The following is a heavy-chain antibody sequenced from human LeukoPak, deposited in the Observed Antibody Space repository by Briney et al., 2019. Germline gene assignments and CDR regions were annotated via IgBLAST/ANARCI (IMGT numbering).Heavy chain of an antibody. CDR2: IYHSGST. V-gene: IGHV4-30-2*01. Sequence: SETLSLTCAVSGGSISSGGYSWSWIRQPPGKGLEWIGYIYHSGSTYYNPSLKSRVTISVDTSKNQFSLKLSSVTAAGTAVYYCARWGVHAYGDYYFDYWGQGTLVTVSS. CDR3: ARWGVHAYGDYYFDY. J-gene: IGHJ4*02. CDR1: GGSISSGGYS. D-gene: IGHD4-17*01.